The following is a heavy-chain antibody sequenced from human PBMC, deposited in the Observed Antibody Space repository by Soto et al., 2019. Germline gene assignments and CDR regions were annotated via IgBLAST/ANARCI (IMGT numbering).Heavy chain of an antibody. Sequence: TSETLSLTCTVSGGSISSGGYYWSWIRQHPGKGLEWIGYIYYSGSTYYNPSLKSRVTISVDTSKNQFSLKLSSVTAADTAVYYCARDPLYDYGDLSHVFDLWGQGTMVTVS. CDR1: GGSISSGGYY. D-gene: IGHD4-17*01. J-gene: IGHJ3*01. CDR2: IYYSGST. CDR3: ARDPLYDYGDLSHVFDL. V-gene: IGHV4-30-4*08.